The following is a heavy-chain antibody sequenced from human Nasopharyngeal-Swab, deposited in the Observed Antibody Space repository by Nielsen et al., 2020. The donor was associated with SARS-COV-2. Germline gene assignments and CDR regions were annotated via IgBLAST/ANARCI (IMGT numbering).Heavy chain of an antibody. D-gene: IGHD3-22*01. CDR1: GFTFSSYS. J-gene: IGHJ3*02. V-gene: IGHV3-21*01. CDR2: ISSSSSYI. CDR3: AREYDEVVVITGAFDI. Sequence: GGSLRLSCAASGFTFSSYSMNWVRQPPGKGLELVSSISSSSSYIYYTASVKGRFTISRDNAKNSLYLQMNSLRAEDTAVYYCAREYDEVVVITGAFDIWGQGTMVTVSS.